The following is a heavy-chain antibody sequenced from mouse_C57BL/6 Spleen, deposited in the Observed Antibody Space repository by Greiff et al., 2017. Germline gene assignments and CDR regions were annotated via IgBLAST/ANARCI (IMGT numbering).Heavy chain of an antibody. CDR1: GYTFTSYW. CDR2: IDPSDSET. Sequence: VQLQQSGAELVRPGSSVKLSCKASGYTFTSYWMHWVKQRPIQGLEWIGNIDPSDSETHYNQKFKDKATLTVDKSSSTAYMQLSSLTSEDSAVYYCARNSYSNYDGFAYWGQGTLVTVSA. V-gene: IGHV1-52*01. J-gene: IGHJ3*01. CDR3: ARNSYSNYDGFAY. D-gene: IGHD2-5*01.